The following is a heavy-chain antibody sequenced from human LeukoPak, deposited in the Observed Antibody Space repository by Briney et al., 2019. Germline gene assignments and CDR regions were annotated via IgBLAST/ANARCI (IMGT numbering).Heavy chain of an antibody. CDR1: GFTFNNYA. D-gene: IGHD1-1*01. CDR2: ISGNGGSP. V-gene: IGHV3-23*01. Sequence: GGSLRLSCAASGFTFNNYAMNWVRQAPGKGLEWVSTISGNGGSPYYADSVNGRFTISRDNSKNTVYLQMNSLGAEDTAVYYCARDQRGYLYYMDVWGKGTTVTISS. J-gene: IGHJ6*03. CDR3: ARDQRGYLYYMDV.